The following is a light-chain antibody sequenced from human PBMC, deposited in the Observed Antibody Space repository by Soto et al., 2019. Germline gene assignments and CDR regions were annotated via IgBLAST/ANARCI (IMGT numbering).Light chain of an antibody. V-gene: IGLV2-14*02. Sequence: QSVLTQPASVSGSPGQSITISCTGTSSDVGNYNLVSWYQQYPGKAPKLMIYEGGKRPSGVSNRFSGSKSGNTASLTISGLQAEDEADYYCSSYTSSRAYVFGIGTKVTVL. CDR2: EGG. J-gene: IGLJ1*01. CDR3: SSYTSSRAYV. CDR1: SSDVGNYNL.